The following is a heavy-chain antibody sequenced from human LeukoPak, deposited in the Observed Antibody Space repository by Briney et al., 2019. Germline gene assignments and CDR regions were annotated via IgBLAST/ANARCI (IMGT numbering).Heavy chain of an antibody. D-gene: IGHD6-19*01. CDR3: ASHAVAGAFDY. Sequence: GRSLRLSCAASGFTFSRHDMHWVRQAPGKGLEWAAVIGDTGRAKYYADSVEGRFTASRDNAKNSLYLQMNSLRAEDTAVYYCASHAVAGAFDYWGQGTLVTVSS. J-gene: IGHJ4*02. CDR1: GFTFSRHD. CDR2: IGDTGRAK. V-gene: IGHV3-33*08.